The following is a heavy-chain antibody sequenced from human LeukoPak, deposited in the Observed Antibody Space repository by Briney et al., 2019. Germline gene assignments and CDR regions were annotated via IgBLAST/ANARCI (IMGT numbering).Heavy chain of an antibody. Sequence: SETLSLTCTVSGGSISSYYWSWIRQPAGQGLEWMGRIYTCGSTNYNPSLQSRVTMSVDTSNNQYSLKLSSVTAADTAVYYCARGPALVVVPAAMGGYFDYWGQGTLVTVSS. D-gene: IGHD2-2*01. J-gene: IGHJ4*02. CDR3: ARGPALVVVPAAMGGYFDY. CDR1: GGSISSYY. CDR2: IYTCGST. V-gene: IGHV4-4*07.